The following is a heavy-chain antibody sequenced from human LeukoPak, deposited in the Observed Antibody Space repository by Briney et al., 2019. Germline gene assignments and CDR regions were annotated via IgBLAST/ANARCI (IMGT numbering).Heavy chain of an antibody. CDR3: AKAPLAYCGGDCYSR. V-gene: IGHV3-30*02. D-gene: IGHD2-21*01. CDR1: GFTFSSYG. J-gene: IGHJ4*02. Sequence: GALRLSCAASGFTFSSYGIHWVRQAPGKGLEWVAFIRYDGSNKYYADSVKGRFTISRDNSKNMLYLQMNSLRAEDTAVYHCAKAPLAYCGGDCYSRWGQGTLVTVSS. CDR2: IRYDGSNK.